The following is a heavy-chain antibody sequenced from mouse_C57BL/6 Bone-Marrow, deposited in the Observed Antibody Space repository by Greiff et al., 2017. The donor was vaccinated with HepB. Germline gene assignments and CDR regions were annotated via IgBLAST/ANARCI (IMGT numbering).Heavy chain of an antibody. J-gene: IGHJ2*01. Sequence: VQLQESGAELARPGASVKLSCKASGYTFTSYGISWVKQRTGQGLEWIGEIYPRSGNTYYNEKFKGKATLTADKSSSTAYMELRSLTSEDSAVYFCARVWGLRYYFDYWGQGTTLTVSP. CDR3: ARVWGLRYYFDY. CDR2: IYPRSGNT. CDR1: GYTFTSYG. V-gene: IGHV1-81*01. D-gene: IGHD1-1*01.